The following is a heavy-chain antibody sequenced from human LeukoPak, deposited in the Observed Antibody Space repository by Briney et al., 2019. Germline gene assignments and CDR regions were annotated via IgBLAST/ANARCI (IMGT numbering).Heavy chain of an antibody. D-gene: IGHD3-10*01. J-gene: IGHJ3*02. CDR2: ISSSGSTI. V-gene: IGHV3-11*04. CDR3: AKSGLLWFGEFSDAFDI. Sequence: GGSLRLSCAASGFTFSDYYMSWIRQAPGKGLEWVSYISSSGSTIYYADSVKGRLTISRDNANNSLYLQMNSLRAEDTAVYYCAKSGLLWFGEFSDAFDIWGQGTMVTVSS. CDR1: GFTFSDYY.